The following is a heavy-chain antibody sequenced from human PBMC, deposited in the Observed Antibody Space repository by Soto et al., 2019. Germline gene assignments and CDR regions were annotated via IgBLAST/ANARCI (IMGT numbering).Heavy chain of an antibody. V-gene: IGHV2-5*02. CDR3: AHRVLRTVFGLVTTTAIYFDF. CDR2: IYWDDDK. D-gene: IGHD3-3*01. CDR1: GFSLTTSGVG. J-gene: IGHJ4*02. Sequence: QITLNESGPTLVNPTQTLTLTCTFYGFSLTTSGVGVGWIRQSPGKAPEWLALIYWDDDKRYSPSLKSRLTITKDTSKNQVVLTMANLDPADTATYSCAHRVLRTVFGLVTTTAIYFDFWGQGTPVAVSS.